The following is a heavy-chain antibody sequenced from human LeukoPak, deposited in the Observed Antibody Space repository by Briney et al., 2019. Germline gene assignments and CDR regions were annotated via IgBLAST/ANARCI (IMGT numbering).Heavy chain of an antibody. CDR2: ISSSSSYI. Sequence: AGGSLRLSCAASGFTFSSYSMNWVRQAPGKGLEWVSSISSSSSYIYYADSVKGRFTISRDNAKNSLYLQMNSLRDEDTAVYYCASLVVPAARGDYWGQGTLVTVSS. V-gene: IGHV3-21*01. D-gene: IGHD2-2*01. CDR3: ASLVVPAARGDY. J-gene: IGHJ4*02. CDR1: GFTFSSYS.